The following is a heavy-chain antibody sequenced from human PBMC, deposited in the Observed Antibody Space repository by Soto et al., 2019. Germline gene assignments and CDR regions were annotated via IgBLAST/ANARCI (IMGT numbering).Heavy chain of an antibody. CDR1: GFSLYTGGVG. J-gene: IGHJ6*04. V-gene: IGHV2-5*02. Sequence: QITLKESSPTLVKPTQPLTRTCSFSGFSLYTGGVGVGWIRQPPGKALEWLALLYWDDTRRYNPSLKNTLTIAKDTSENQVVLTVTDMGPVDTGTYFCAHYTTDTYFDGWSKGATVAVSS. CDR2: LYWDDTR. D-gene: IGHD1-1*01. CDR3: AHYTTDTYFDG.